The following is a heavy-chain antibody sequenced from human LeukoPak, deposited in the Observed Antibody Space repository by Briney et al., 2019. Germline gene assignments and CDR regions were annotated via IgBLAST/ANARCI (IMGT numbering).Heavy chain of an antibody. CDR3: ARVTGYMIEDYFDY. V-gene: IGHV4-61*02. D-gene: IGHD3-22*01. Sequence: SQTLSLTCTVSGGSISSGSYYWSWIRQPAGKGLEWIGRIYTSGSTNYNPSLKSRVTISVDTSKNQFSLKLSSVTAADTAVYYCARVTGYMIEDYFDYWGQGTLVTVSS. CDR2: IYTSGST. CDR1: GGSISSGSYY. J-gene: IGHJ4*02.